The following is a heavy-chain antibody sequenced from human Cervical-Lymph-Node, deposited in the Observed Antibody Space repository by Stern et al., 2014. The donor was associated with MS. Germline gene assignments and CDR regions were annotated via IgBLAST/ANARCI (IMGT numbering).Heavy chain of an antibody. V-gene: IGHV1-69*02. CDR1: GGTFSSYT. CDR2: IIPILGIA. D-gene: IGHD3-10*01. CDR3: ARSLYGSGSDWFDP. Sequence: QVQLVQSGAEVKKPGSSVKVSCKASGGTFSSYTISWVRQAPGQGLEWMGRIIPILGIANYAQKFQGRVTITADKSTSTAYMELSSLRSEDTAVYYCARSLYGSGSDWFDPWGQGTLVTVSS. J-gene: IGHJ5*02.